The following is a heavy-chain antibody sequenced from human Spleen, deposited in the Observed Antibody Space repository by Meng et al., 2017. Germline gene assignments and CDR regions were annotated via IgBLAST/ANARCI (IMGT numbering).Heavy chain of an antibody. CDR1: GGSISGYY. D-gene: IGHD6-19*01. CDR2: ISQRGTT. V-gene: IGHV4-34*01. CDR3: ARLVVAGVFDY. Sequence: QVQLQQGGAGLLKPSETPSLTCVVSGGSISGYYWSWIRQPPGKGLEWIGEISQRGTTNYNPSLKSRVTISVDTSKNQFSLRLNSVTAADTAVYFCARLVVAGVFDYWGQGALVTVSS. J-gene: IGHJ4*02.